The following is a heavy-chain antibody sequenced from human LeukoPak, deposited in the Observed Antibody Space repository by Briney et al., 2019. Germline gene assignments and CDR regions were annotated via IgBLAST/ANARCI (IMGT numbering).Heavy chain of an antibody. CDR2: IYYSGST. V-gene: IGHV4-59*01. D-gene: IGHD3-22*01. CDR1: GGSISSYY. Sequence: PSETLSLTCTVSGGSISSYYWSWIRQPPGKGLEWIGYIYYSGSTNYNPSLKSRVTISVDTSKNQFSLKLSSVTAADTAVYYCASTKYYYDSSGYPLGYWGQGTLVTVSS. J-gene: IGHJ4*02. CDR3: ASTKYYYDSSGYPLGY.